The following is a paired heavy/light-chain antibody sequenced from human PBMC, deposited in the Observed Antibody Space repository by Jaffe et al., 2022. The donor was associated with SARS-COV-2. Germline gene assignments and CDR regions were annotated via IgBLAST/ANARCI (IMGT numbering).Heavy chain of an antibody. V-gene: IGHV3-23*04. Sequence: EVQLVESGGGLLQPGGSLRLSCAASGFTFSTYAMSWVRQAPGKGLEWVSAISGSGGSTYYADSVKGRFTISRENFKNTLYLQMNSLRAEDTAVYYCAKDPKGYDILTGYYWVYWGQGTLVTVSS. CDR3: AKDPKGYDILTGYYWVY. CDR1: GFTFSTYA. D-gene: IGHD3-9*01. J-gene: IGHJ4*02. CDR2: ISGSGGST.
Light chain of an antibody. CDR2: DVS. V-gene: IGLV2-14*01. CDR1: SSDVGGYSY. CDR3: SSYTSSSTVV. J-gene: IGLJ2*01. Sequence: QSALTQPASVSGSPGQSITISCTGTSSDVGGYSYVSWYQQHPGRAPKLMIYDVSTRPSGVSNRFSGSKSGNTASLTISGLQAEDESDYYCSSYTSSSTVVFGGGTKLTVL.